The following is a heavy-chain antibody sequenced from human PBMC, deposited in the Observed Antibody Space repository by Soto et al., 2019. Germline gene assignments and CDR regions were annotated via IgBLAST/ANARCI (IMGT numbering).Heavy chain of an antibody. CDR1: GFTSSSYE. J-gene: IGHJ4*02. D-gene: IGHD5-12*01. Sequence: GGSLRLSCAASGFTSSSYEMDWVRQAPGKGLEWVSYISSSGDTKYFADSVKGRFTISRDNAKNSLHLQMSSLRAEDTAVYYCARYSGYMDNWGQGTPVTVSS. V-gene: IGHV3-48*03. CDR3: ARYSGYMDN. CDR2: ISSSGDTK.